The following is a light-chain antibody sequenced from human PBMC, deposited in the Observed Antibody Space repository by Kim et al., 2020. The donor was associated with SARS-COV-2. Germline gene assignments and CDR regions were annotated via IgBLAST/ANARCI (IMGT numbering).Light chain of an antibody. CDR2: SNN. J-gene: IGLJ3*02. Sequence: GQRVTISCSGRSSNIGSNTVNWYQQLPGTAPKLLIYSNNQWPSGVPDRISGSKSGTSASLAISGLQSEDEADYYCAAWDDSLNGWVFGGGTQLTVL. V-gene: IGLV1-44*01. CDR1: SSNIGSNT. CDR3: AAWDDSLNGWV.